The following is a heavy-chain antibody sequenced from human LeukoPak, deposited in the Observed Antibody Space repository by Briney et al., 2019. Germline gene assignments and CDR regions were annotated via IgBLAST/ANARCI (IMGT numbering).Heavy chain of an antibody. D-gene: IGHD4-17*01. Sequence: GGSLRLSFAASGFTFSKYAMSWVRQAPGKGLEWGSAISPSDGNTFYADSVKGRFTISRDNSKSTLSLQMNNLRAEDTALYYCAKDSSVPYGITDWGQGTLVTVS. CDR1: GFTFSKYA. J-gene: IGHJ4*02. CDR3: AKDSSVPYGITD. CDR2: ISPSDGNT. V-gene: IGHV3-23*01.